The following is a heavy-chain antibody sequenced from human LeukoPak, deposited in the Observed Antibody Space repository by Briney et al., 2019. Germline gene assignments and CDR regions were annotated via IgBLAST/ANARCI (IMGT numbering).Heavy chain of an antibody. V-gene: IGHV3-7*01. J-gene: IGHJ4*02. D-gene: IGHD6-19*01. CDR1: GFTFSSYW. CDR2: IKQDGSEK. Sequence: GGSLRLSCAASGFTFSSYWMSWVRQAPGKGLEWVANIKQDGSEKYYVDSVKGRFTISRDNAKNSLYLQMNSQRAEDTAVYYCARDSPTIAVAGPCDYWGQGTLVTVSS. CDR3: ARDSPTIAVAGPCDY.